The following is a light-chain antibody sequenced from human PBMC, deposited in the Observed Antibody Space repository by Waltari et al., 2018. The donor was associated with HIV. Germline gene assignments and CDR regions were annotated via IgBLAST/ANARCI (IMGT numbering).Light chain of an antibody. J-gene: IGLJ1*01. V-gene: IGLV2-23*02. Sequence: QSALTQPASVSGSPGQSIPFSCIGTSSDVGDYNSVSWYQQLPGQAPRLMIYDVSKRPSGCSNLFSGSKSGNTASLTISGLQADDEADYYCCSYAGSSTYVFGTGTKVTVL. CDR1: SSDVGDYNS. CDR3: CSYAGSSTYV. CDR2: DVS.